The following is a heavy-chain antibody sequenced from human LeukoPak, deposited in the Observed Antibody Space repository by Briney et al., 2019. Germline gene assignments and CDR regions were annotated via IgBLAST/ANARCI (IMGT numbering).Heavy chain of an antibody. D-gene: IGHD5-18*01. J-gene: IGHJ4*02. CDR1: GGSISSSSYY. V-gene: IGHV4-39*01. Sequence: SETLSLTCTVSGGSISSSSYYWGWIRQPPGKGLEWIGSIYYSGSTYYNPTLKSRVTISVDTSKNQFSLKLSSVTAADTAVYYCARPDRGYSYGPPFDYWGQGTLVTVSS. CDR2: IYYSGST. CDR3: ARPDRGYSYGPPFDY.